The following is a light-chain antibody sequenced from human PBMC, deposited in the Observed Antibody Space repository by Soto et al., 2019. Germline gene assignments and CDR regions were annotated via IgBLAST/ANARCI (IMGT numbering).Light chain of an antibody. V-gene: IGKV3-15*01. CDR3: QQCYNCRLT. CDR2: GAS. CDR1: QSVSSS. J-gene: IGKJ4*01. Sequence: EILMTQSPATLSVSPGERATLSCRASQSVSSSLAWYQQKPGQAPRLLIYGASTRATGVPARFSGSGSGTEFALTISSLQSEDFEVYYCQQCYNCRLTFGGGTKVEIK.